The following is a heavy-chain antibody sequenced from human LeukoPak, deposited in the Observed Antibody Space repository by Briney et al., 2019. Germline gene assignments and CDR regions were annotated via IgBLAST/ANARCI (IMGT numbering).Heavy chain of an antibody. D-gene: IGHD5-18*01. CDR2: ISYDGSNK. V-gene: IGHV3-30-3*01. Sequence: PGGSLRLSRAASGFTLSSYAMHWVRQAPGKGLEWVAVISYDGSNKYYADSVKGRFTISRDNSKNTLYLQMNSLRAEDTAVYYCARDGVRYSYGSYFDYWGQGTLVTVSS. J-gene: IGHJ4*02. CDR3: ARDGVRYSYGSYFDY. CDR1: GFTLSSYA.